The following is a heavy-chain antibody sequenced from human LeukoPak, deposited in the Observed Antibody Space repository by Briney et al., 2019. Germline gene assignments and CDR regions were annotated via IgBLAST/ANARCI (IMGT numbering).Heavy chain of an antibody. D-gene: IGHD2-2*01. V-gene: IGHV3-30-3*01. Sequence: GGSLRLSCAASGFTFISYALHWVRQAPGKGLEWVAVISYDETNKYYADSVKGRFTISRDNPKSTLYLQMNSLRAEDTAVYYCARSYCDRTTCYGMDLWGQGTTVTVSS. CDR3: ARSYCDRTTCYGMDL. J-gene: IGHJ6*02. CDR2: ISYDETNK. CDR1: GFTFISYA.